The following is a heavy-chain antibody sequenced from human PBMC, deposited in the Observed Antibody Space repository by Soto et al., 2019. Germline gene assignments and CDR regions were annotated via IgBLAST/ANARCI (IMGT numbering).Heavy chain of an antibody. CDR3: VRQLWPRGWFDP. Sequence: QVQLQESGPGLVKPSQTLSLTCSVSGGSVNSGDYYWSWIRQPPGKGLEWVGDIYYSGSTYYNPSLKSRVTVSLDTSKNQFSLKLSSVTAADTAVYYCVRQLWPRGWFDPWGQGILVTVSS. CDR2: IYYSGST. CDR1: GGSVNSGDYY. V-gene: IGHV4-30-4*01. D-gene: IGHD3-10*01. J-gene: IGHJ5*02.